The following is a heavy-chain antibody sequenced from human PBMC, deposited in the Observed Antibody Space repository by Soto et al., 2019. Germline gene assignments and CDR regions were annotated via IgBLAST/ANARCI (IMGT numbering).Heavy chain of an antibody. CDR2: ISYDGSNK. D-gene: IGHD1-1*01. V-gene: IGHV3-30-3*01. Sequence: HPGGSLRLSCAASGFTFSSYAMHWVRQAPGKGLEWVAVISYDGSNKYYADSVKGRFTISRDNSKNTLYLQMNSLRAEDTAVYYCARGYSYYFDYWGQGTLVTVSS. CDR1: GFTFSSYA. CDR3: ARGYSYYFDY. J-gene: IGHJ4*02.